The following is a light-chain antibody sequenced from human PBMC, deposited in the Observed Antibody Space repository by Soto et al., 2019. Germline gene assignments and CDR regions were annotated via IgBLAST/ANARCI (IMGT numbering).Light chain of an antibody. CDR1: QSVSSSY. V-gene: IGKV3D-20*02. Sequence: EILLTQSPGTLSLSPGERATLSCRASQSVSSSYLAWYQQKPGQAPRLLLYDASTRDTGIPARFSGSGSGTDFTLTITRLEPEDFEVYYCQQRSNWPPTFGQGTKVDIK. CDR2: DAS. CDR3: QQRSNWPPT. J-gene: IGKJ1*01.